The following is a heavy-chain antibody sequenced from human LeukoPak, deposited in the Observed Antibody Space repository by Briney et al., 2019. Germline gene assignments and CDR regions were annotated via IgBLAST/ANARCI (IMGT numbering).Heavy chain of an antibody. CDR1: GDSISSYY. CDR2: ISARGNT. J-gene: IGHJ4*02. V-gene: IGHV4-59*03. CDR3: ATTSQSYESSGFYPY. D-gene: IGHD3-22*01. Sequence: SETLSLTCTVSGDSISSYYWNWIRQPPGRGLEWIGYISARGNTNFNPSLKSRPTISIDMSKNQFSLKLSSETSADTAVYYCATTSQSYESSGFYPYWGQGTLVTVSS.